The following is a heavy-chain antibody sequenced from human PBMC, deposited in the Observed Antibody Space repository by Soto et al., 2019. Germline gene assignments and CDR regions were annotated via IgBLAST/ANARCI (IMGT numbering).Heavy chain of an antibody. CDR3: LRYNDTSAHYHNDD. CDR2: VRSKANNYAT. J-gene: IGHJ4*02. Sequence: DVQLVESGGGLVQPGGSLKLSCAASAFTFSGSAMNWVRQASGKGLEWVGRVRSKANNYATAYAASVKGRFTISRDDSKSTAYLQMNSLKTDDTAVYYCLRYNDTSAHYHNDDWGKGILVTVSS. D-gene: IGHD3-22*01. CDR1: AFTFSGSA. V-gene: IGHV3-73*02.